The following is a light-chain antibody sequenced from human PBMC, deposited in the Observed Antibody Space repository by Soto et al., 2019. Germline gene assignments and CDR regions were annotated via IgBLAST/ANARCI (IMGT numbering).Light chain of an antibody. CDR3: KSYAGSNTYV. Sequence: QSVLTQPPSASGSPGQSVTISCTGTKNDIVVYDLVSWYQHHPGKAPRLIIYEVVQRPSGVPDRFSGSKSGNTASLTVSGLQAADEADYFCKSYAGSNTYVFGSGTKVTVL. CDR1: KNDIVVYDL. CDR2: EVV. J-gene: IGLJ1*01. V-gene: IGLV2-8*01.